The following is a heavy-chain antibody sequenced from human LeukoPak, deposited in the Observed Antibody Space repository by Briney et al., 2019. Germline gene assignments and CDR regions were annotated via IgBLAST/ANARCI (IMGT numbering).Heavy chain of an antibody. D-gene: IGHD6-19*01. CDR1: GDSISSTNYY. V-gene: IGHV4-39*07. CDR2: INHSGST. CDR3: ARERVRSGWYGGVY. J-gene: IGHJ4*02. Sequence: PSETLSLTCTVSGDSISSTNYYWGWIRQPPGKGLEWIGEINHSGSTNYNPSLKSRVTISVDTSKNQFSLKLSSVTAADTAVYYCARERVRSGWYGGVYWGQGTLVTVSS.